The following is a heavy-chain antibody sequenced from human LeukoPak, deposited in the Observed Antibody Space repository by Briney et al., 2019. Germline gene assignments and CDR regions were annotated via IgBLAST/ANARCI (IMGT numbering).Heavy chain of an antibody. V-gene: IGHV3-30-3*01. J-gene: IGHJ4*02. D-gene: IGHD3-22*01. Sequence: PGGSLRLSCAASGFTFSSYAMHWVRQAPGKGLEWVAVISYDGSNKYYADSVKGRFTISRDNSKNTLYLQMNSLRAEDTAVYYCARSVYYYDNSGYSFGYWGQGTLVTVSS. CDR3: ARSVYYYDNSGYSFGY. CDR1: GFTFSSYA. CDR2: ISYDGSNK.